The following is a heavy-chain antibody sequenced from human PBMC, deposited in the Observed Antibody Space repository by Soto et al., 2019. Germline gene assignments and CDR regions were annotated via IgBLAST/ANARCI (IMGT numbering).Heavy chain of an antibody. CDR1: GLTFISYW. CDR2: INSDGSST. Sequence: GGSLRLSCAASGLTFISYWMHWVRQASGKGLVWVSRINSDGSSTSYADSVKGRFTISRDNAKNTLYLQMNSLRAEDTAVYYCALSHTVTTDYWGQGTLVTVSS. D-gene: IGHD4-17*01. CDR3: ALSHTVTTDY. V-gene: IGHV3-74*01. J-gene: IGHJ4*02.